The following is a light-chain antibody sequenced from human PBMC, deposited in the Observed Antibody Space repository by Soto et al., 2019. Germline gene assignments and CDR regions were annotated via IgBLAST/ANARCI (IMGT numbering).Light chain of an antibody. V-gene: IGLV2-14*01. J-gene: IGLJ1*01. CDR3: SSYTSSSTLAYV. CDR1: SSDVGAYNY. Sequence: QSALTQPASVSASPGQSITISCTGTSSDVGAYNYVSWYQQHPGKAPKLMIYEVNNRPSGVSNRFSGSKSGSTASLTISGLQAEDEADYYCSSYTSSSTLAYVFGGGTKLTVL. CDR2: EVN.